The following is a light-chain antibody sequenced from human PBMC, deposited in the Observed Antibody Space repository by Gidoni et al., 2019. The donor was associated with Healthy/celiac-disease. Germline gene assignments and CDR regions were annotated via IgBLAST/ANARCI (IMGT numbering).Light chain of an antibody. J-gene: IGKJ2*01. CDR2: AAS. V-gene: IGKV1-8*01. Sequence: AIRITPSPSSLSASTGDRVTITCRASQGISSYLAWYQQKPGKAPKLLIYAASILQSGVPSRFSGSGSGTDFTLTISCLQSEDFATYYCQQYYSYPYTFGQGTKLEIK. CDR1: QGISSY. CDR3: QQYYSYPYT.